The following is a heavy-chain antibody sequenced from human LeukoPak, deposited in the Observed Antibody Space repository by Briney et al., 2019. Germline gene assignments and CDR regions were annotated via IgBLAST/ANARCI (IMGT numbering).Heavy chain of an antibody. CDR3: ARAREGWLLLLRY. D-gene: IGHD3-22*01. V-gene: IGHV1-8*01. Sequence: ASVKVSCKASGFTFTSHDYNWVRQATGQGLEWMGWMNPNSGNTGYAQKFQGRVTMTRDTSTSTVYMELSSLRSEDTAVYYCARAREGWLLLLRYWGQGTLVTVSS. CDR1: GFTFTSHD. CDR2: MNPNSGNT. J-gene: IGHJ4*02.